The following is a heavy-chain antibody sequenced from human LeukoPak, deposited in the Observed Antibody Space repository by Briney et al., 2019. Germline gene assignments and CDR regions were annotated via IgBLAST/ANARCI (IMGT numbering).Heavy chain of an antibody. Sequence: GASVKVSCKVSGYTLTELSMHWVRQAPGKGLEWMGGFDPEDDKTIYSQKFQGRVTMTEDTSTDTAYVDLSSLRFDDTAVYYCVRGQITLTLWGQGTLVTVSS. CDR2: FDPEDDKT. CDR1: GYTLTELS. V-gene: IGHV1-24*01. CDR3: VRGQITLTL. D-gene: IGHD3-22*01. J-gene: IGHJ4*02.